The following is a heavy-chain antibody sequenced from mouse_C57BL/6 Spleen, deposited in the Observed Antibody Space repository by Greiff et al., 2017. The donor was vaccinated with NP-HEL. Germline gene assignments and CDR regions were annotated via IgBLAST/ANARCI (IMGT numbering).Heavy chain of an antibody. V-gene: IGHV1-64*01. D-gene: IGHD1-1*01. J-gene: IGHJ4*01. CDR3: ARSTTTGGTYAMDY. Sequence: QVQLQQPGAELVKPGASVKLSCKASGYTFTSYWMHWVKQRPGQGLEWIGMIHPNSGSTNYNEKFKSKATLTVDKSSSTAYMQLSSLTSEDSAVYYCARSTTTGGTYAMDYWGQGTSVTVSS. CDR1: GYTFTSYW. CDR2: IHPNSGST.